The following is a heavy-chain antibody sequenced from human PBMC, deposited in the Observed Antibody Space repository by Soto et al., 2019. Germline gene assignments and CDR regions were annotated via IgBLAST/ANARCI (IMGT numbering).Heavy chain of an antibody. D-gene: IGHD6-25*01. CDR3: TRESVVSGFDS. CDR1: GFTVSGNY. V-gene: IGHV3-53*01. Sequence: PVGSLRLSCAASGFTVSGNYMNWVRQAPGKGLEWVSVIYSGGSTYYADSVKGRFTISRDTSKNTLYPQMNSLRAEDTAVYYCTRESVVSGFDSWGQGTLVTVSS. CDR2: IYSGGST. J-gene: IGHJ4*02.